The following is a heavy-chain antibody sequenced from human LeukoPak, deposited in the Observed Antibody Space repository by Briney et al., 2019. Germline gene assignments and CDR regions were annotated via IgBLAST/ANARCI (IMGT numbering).Heavy chain of an antibody. J-gene: IGHJ4*02. CDR3: AKLLYYYDSSQPY. Sequence: GGTLRLSCAASGFTFTSYAMSSVRQAPGKGLEWVSAISGSGGSTYYADSVKGRFTISRDNSKNTLYLQMNSLRAEDTAVYYCAKLLYYYDSSQPYWGQGTLVTVSS. CDR1: GFTFTSYA. V-gene: IGHV3-23*01. CDR2: ISGSGGST. D-gene: IGHD3-22*01.